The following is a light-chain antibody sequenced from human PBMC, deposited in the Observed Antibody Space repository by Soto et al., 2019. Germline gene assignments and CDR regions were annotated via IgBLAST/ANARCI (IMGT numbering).Light chain of an antibody. J-gene: IGLJ1*01. V-gene: IGLV2-14*01. CDR3: FSYTSDTTPYV. CDR1: SSDVGGHKY. CDR2: EVT. Sequence: QSALTQPASVSGSPGQSITISCTGTSSDVGGHKYVSWYQHHPGKAPKLIIYEVTNRPSGVSNRFSGSKSGNTASLTISGLQAEDEAGYYCFSYTSDTTPYVFGTGTKLTVL.